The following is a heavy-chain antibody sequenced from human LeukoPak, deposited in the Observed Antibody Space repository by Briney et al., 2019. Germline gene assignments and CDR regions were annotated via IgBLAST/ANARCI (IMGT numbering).Heavy chain of an antibody. CDR3: ARAAAGQVWSLYYFDY. Sequence: ASVKVSCKASGGTFSSYAISWVRQAPGQGLEWMGGIIPIFGTANYAQKFQGRVTITADESTSTAYMELSSLRSEDTAVYYCARAAAGQVWSLYYFDYWGQGTPVTVSS. D-gene: IGHD5-18*01. J-gene: IGHJ4*02. CDR2: IIPIFGTA. CDR1: GGTFSSYA. V-gene: IGHV1-69*13.